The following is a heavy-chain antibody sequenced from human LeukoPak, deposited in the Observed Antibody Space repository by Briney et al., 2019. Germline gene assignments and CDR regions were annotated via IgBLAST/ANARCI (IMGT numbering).Heavy chain of an antibody. CDR2: INLDGTEE. D-gene: IGHD6-19*01. CDR3: AKVSGWYGNREDY. Sequence: QSGGSLRLSCAASGFVFSTYWMTWVRQAPGKGLEWVANINLDGTEEHYVDSSLKGRFTISRDNAKNSLYLQMNSLRAEDTAAYYCAKVSGWYGNREDYWGQGTLVTVSS. V-gene: IGHV3-7*03. CDR1: GFVFSTYW. J-gene: IGHJ4*02.